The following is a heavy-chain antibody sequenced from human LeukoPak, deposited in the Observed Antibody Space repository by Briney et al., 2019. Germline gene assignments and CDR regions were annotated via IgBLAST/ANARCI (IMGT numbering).Heavy chain of an antibody. Sequence: PSETLSLTCTVSGGSISSNYWSWIRQPAGKGLEWIGRIYISGSTNYNPSLKSRVTMSLDTSKSQFSPKLNSVTAADTAVYYCVRFSDSSGYYYERPLDYWGQGTLVTVSS. CDR2: IYISGST. D-gene: IGHD3-22*01. J-gene: IGHJ4*02. V-gene: IGHV4-4*07. CDR1: GGSISSNY. CDR3: VRFSDSSGYYYERPLDY.